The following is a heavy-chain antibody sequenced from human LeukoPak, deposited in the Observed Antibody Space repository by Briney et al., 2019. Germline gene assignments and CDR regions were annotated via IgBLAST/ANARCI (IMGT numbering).Heavy chain of an antibody. CDR1: GGSISSSSYY. V-gene: IGHV4-39*02. J-gene: IGHJ4*02. CDR2: LYYTGST. Sequence: PSETLSLTCTVSGGSISSSSYYWGWIRQPPGKGLEWIGTLYYTGSTYYNPSLKSRVTISADTSKNQFSLKVSSVTAADTAVYYCARGGHYGWFVDYWGQGTLVTVSS. CDR3: ARGGHYGWFVDY. D-gene: IGHD6-19*01.